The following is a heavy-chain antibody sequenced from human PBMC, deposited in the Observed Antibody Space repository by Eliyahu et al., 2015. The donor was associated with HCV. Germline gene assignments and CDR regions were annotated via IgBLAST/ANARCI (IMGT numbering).Heavy chain of an antibody. CDR3: ATGVLWFGESWVGYYGMDV. Sequence: EVQLVESGGDLVKPGGSLRLXCAASGFTFSNAWMSWVRQAPGKGLEWVGRIKSKTDGGTTDYAAPVKDRFTISRDDSKNTLYLQMNSLKTEDTAIYYCATGVLWFGESWVGYYGMDVWGQGTTVTVSS. D-gene: IGHD3-10*01. CDR1: GFTFSNAW. J-gene: IGHJ6*02. V-gene: IGHV3-15*01. CDR2: IKSKTDGGTT.